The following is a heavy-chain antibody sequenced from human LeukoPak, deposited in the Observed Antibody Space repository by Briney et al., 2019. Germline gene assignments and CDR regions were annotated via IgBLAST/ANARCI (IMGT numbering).Heavy chain of an antibody. CDR1: GGSISSDGYY. CDR3: ARDLLNEGNHLDY. V-gene: IGHV4-31*03. J-gene: IGHJ4*02. D-gene: IGHD4-23*01. Sequence: PSETLSLTCTVSGGSISSDGYYWSWIRQHPGKGLEWIGYIYYSGSTYYNPSLKSRVTISVDTSKNQFSLKLSSVTAADTAVYYCARDLLNEGNHLDYWGQGTLVTVSP. CDR2: IYYSGST.